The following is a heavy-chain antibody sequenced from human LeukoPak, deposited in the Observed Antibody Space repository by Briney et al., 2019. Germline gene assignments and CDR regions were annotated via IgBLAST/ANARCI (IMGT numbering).Heavy chain of an antibody. CDR3: ASFGVLMVYAIPDFHYMDV. D-gene: IGHD2-8*01. Sequence: SETLSLTCTVSGGSISSSSYYWGWIRQPPGKGLEWLGSIYYSGSTYYNPSLKSRVTISVDTSKNQFSLKLSSVTAADTAVYYCASFGVLMVYAIPDFHYMDVWGKGTTVTVSS. V-gene: IGHV4-39*01. CDR1: GGSISSSSYY. J-gene: IGHJ6*03. CDR2: IYYSGST.